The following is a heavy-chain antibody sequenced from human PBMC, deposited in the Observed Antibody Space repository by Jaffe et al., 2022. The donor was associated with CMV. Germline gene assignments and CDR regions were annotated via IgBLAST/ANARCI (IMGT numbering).Heavy chain of an antibody. J-gene: IGHJ4*02. Sequence: EVQLVESGGGLVKPGGSLRLSCAASGFSFSDYSMNWVRQAPGKGLEWVSSISGVSTYIYYADSVKGRFTISRDNAKNSLYLQMNSLRAEDTAVYYCARDGSGYGSGSWVSEVYAYYVDYWGQGTLVTVSS. CDR3: ARDGSGYGSGSWVSEVYAYYVDY. V-gene: IGHV3-21*01. CDR2: ISGVSTYI. D-gene: IGHD3-10*01. CDR1: GFSFSDYS.